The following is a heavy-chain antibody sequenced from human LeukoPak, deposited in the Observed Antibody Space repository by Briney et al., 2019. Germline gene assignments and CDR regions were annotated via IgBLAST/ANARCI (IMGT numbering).Heavy chain of an antibody. CDR3: ARVGQDDRLEYYFDY. J-gene: IGHJ4*02. V-gene: IGHV1-2*02. D-gene: IGHD3-22*01. Sequence: ASVKVSCKASGYTFTGYYMHWVRQAPGQGLEWMGWINPNSGGTNYAQKFQGRVTMTRDTSISTAYMELSRLRSDDTAVYYCARVGQDDRLEYYFDYWGQGTLVTVSS. CDR2: INPNSGGT. CDR1: GYTFTGYY.